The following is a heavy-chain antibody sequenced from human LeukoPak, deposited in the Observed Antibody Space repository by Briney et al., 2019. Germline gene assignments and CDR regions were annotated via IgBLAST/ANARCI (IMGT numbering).Heavy chain of an antibody. Sequence: GGSLRLSCAASGFTFNNYWIHWVRQVPGKGLVWVSRINNDGSSASYVDSVKGRFTISRDNAKNTLFLQMNSLRAEDTAVYYCARRVSSSWYGPWGQGTLVTVSS. D-gene: IGHD6-13*01. CDR1: GFTFNNYW. J-gene: IGHJ5*02. CDR2: INNDGSSA. CDR3: ARRVSSSWYGP. V-gene: IGHV3-74*01.